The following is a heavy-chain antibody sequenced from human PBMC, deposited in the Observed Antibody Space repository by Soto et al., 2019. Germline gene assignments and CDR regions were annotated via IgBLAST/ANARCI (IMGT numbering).Heavy chain of an antibody. J-gene: IGHJ4*02. CDR1: GYSFASHW. D-gene: IGHD1-26*01. V-gene: IGHV5-51*01. CDR2: IYPGDSDT. CDR3: ARYSGSYGHWLDF. Sequence: PGESPKISCKGSGYSFASHWVARVRQMPEKGLEWIGTIYPGDSDTKYSSAFRGHVTIPADTPVSTAHLQWRSLEATDSAIYYCARYSGSYGHWLDFWGQGTLVTVSS.